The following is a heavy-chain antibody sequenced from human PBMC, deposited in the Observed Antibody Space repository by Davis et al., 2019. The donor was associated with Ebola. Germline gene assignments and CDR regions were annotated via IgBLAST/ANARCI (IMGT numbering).Heavy chain of an antibody. J-gene: IGHJ6*04. V-gene: IGHV1-18*01. CDR2: ISAYNGNT. Sequence: ASVKVSCKASGYTFTSYGISWVRQAPGQGLEWMGWISAYNGNTNYAQKFQGRVTMTRDTSISTAYMELSRLRSDDTAVYYCARDMDYEVTRSYYYYYYGMDVWGKGTTVTVSS. CDR3: ARDMDYEVTRSYYYYYYGMDV. CDR1: GYTFTSYG. D-gene: IGHD3-22*01.